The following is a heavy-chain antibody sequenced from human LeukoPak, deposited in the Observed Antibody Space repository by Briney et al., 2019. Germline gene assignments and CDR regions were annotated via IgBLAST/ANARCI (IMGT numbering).Heavy chain of an antibody. V-gene: IGHV4-31*03. CDR1: GGSINSGAYY. CDR2: IYYSGST. CDR3: ARVRTGYYYYMDV. J-gene: IGHJ6*03. Sequence: SETLSLTCTVSGGSINSGAYYWGWLRQHPGKGLEWIAYIYYSGSTYYNPSLKRRVTISVDTSKNQFSLNLSSVTAADTAVYYCARVRTGYYYYMDVWGKGTTVTVSS.